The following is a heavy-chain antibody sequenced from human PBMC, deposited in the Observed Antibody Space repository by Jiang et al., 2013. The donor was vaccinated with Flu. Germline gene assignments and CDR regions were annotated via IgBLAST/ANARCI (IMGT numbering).Heavy chain of an antibody. J-gene: IGHJ4*02. V-gene: IGHV5-51*01. D-gene: IGHD3-9*01. CDR1: GYSFTSYW. CDR3: AITYYDILTGYPFDY. Sequence: GAEVKKPGESLKISCKGSGYSFTSYWIGWVRQMPGKGLEWMGIIYPGDSDTRYSPSFQGQVTISADKSISTAYLQWSSLKASDTAMYYCAITYYDILTGYPFDYWGQGTLVTVSS. CDR2: IYPGDSDT.